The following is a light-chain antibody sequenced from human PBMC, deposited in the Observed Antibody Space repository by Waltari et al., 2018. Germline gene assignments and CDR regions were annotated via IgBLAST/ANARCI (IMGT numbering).Light chain of an antibody. CDR1: QSIVNL. V-gene: IGKV1-12*01. Sequence: DIQITPSPSSVSASVRDRVNITCRASQSIVNLLTLYQQRPGKAPKLMIYCASNLQGEVLSTFTGSGSETDFTLTVNNLQPENFATYYCQQAFVEVSFAGGTRVEIK. CDR2: CAS. CDR3: QQAFVEVS. J-gene: IGKJ4*01.